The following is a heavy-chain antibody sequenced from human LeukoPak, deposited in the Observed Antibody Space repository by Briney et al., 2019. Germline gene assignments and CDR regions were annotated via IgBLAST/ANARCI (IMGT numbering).Heavy chain of an antibody. V-gene: IGHV4-61*02. Sequence: SETLSLTCTASGGSISSGTYYWSWIRQPAGKGLEWIGRISTSKTTNYNPSLKSRVTISVDTSKNQFSLNLSSVTAADTAVYYCARDSPPSYCSAGSCYFDPWGQGTLVTVSS. CDR2: ISTSKTT. J-gene: IGHJ5*02. CDR1: GGSISSGTYY. CDR3: ARDSPPSYCSAGSCYFDP. D-gene: IGHD2-15*01.